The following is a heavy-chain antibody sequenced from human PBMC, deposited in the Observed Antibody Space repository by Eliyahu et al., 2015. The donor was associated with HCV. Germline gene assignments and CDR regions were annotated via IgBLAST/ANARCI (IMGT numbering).Heavy chain of an antibody. D-gene: IGHD6-19*01. CDR3: ARVGRNSTRSGWYKIDY. CDR2: VNSDGSST. J-gene: IGHJ4*02. V-gene: IGHV3-74*01. CDR1: XXTFSSYW. Sequence: EVQLVESGGGLIQPGGSLRLSCXASXXTFSSYWIHWVRQAPGKGLVWVSRVNSDGSSTSYADSVKGRFTISRDNAKNTVYLLMSSLRVEDTAVYHCARVGRNSTRSGWYKIDYWGQGTLVTVSS.